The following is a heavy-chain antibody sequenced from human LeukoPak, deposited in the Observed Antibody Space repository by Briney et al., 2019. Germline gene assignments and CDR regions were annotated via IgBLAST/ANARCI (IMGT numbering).Heavy chain of an antibody. CDR2: ISWNSGSI. CDR1: GFTFDDYA. Sequence: PGGSLRLSCAASGFTFDDYAMHWVRQAPGKGLEWVSGISWNSGSIGYADSVKGRFTISRDNAKNSLYLQMNSLRAEDTALYYCAKDAEGSGYYLDYWGQGTLVTVSS. D-gene: IGHD3-22*01. CDR3: AKDAEGSGYYLDY. J-gene: IGHJ4*02. V-gene: IGHV3-9*01.